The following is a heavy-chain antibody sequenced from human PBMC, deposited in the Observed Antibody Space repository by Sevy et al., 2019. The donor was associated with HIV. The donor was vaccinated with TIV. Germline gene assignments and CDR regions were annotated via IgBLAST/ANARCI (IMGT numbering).Heavy chain of an antibody. CDR1: GFTFSSYA. D-gene: IGHD6-19*01. CDR2: IIGTGSNT. J-gene: IGHJ4*02. Sequence: GGSLRLSCAASGFTFSSYAMSWVRQAPGKGLEWVSPIIGTGSNTYYADSVRGRFTISRDNSNNILYLQMNSLRAEDTAVYFCAKGSHNTGWFPDYWGQGTLVTVSS. CDR3: AKGSHNTGWFPDY. V-gene: IGHV3-23*01.